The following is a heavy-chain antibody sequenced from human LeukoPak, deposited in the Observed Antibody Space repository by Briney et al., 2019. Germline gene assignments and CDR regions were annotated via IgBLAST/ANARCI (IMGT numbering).Heavy chain of an antibody. J-gene: IGHJ4*02. CDR3: ARVEIDYGDYPYYFDY. CDR2: INPNSGGT. CDR1: GYTFTSYD. D-gene: IGHD4-17*01. Sequence: ASVKVSCKASGYTFTSYDISWVRQATGQGLEWMGWINPNSGGTNYAQKFQGRVTMTRDTSISTAYMELSRLRSDDTAVYYCARVEIDYGDYPYYFDYWGQGTLVTVSS. V-gene: IGHV1-2*02.